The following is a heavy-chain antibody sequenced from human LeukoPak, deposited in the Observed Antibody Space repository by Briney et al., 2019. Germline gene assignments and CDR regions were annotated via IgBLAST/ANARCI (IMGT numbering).Heavy chain of an antibody. V-gene: IGHV4-34*01. CDR2: INHSGST. CDR3: ARERGGSKLTGLYGRDYYYMDV. CDR1: GGSFSGYY. Sequence: SETLSLTCAVYGGSFSGYYWSWIRQPPGKGLEWIGEINHSGSTNYNPSLKSRVTISVDTSKNQFSLKLTSVTAADTAVYFCARERGGSKLTGLYGRDYYYMDVWGKGTTVTVSS. D-gene: IGHD6-19*01. J-gene: IGHJ6*03.